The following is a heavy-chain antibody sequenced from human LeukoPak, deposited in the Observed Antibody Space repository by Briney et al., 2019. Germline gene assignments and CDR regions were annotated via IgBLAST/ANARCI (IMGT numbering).Heavy chain of an antibody. D-gene: IGHD2-21*02. CDR3: AKSLDIVVVTANFDY. Sequence: GGSLRLSCAASGFTFDDYAMHWVRQAPGKGLEWVSGISWNSGSIGYADSVKGRFNISRDNAKNSLYLQMNSLRAEDTALYYCAKSLDIVVVTANFDYWGQGTLVTVSS. CDR1: GFTFDDYA. V-gene: IGHV3-9*01. CDR2: ISWNSGSI. J-gene: IGHJ4*02.